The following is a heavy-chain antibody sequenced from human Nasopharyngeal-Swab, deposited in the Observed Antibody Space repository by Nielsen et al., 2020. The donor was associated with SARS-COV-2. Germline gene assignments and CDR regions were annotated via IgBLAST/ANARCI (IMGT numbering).Heavy chain of an antibody. CDR1: GFTFDDYG. Sequence: GGSLRLSCAASGFTFDDYGMSWVRQAPGKGLEWVSGINWNGGSTGYADSVKGRFTISRDNAKNSLYLQMNSLRAEDTALYHCAKIRITMIVVVPNDYWGKGTLVTVSS. J-gene: IGHJ4*02. CDR2: INWNGGST. V-gene: IGHV3-20*01. CDR3: AKIRITMIVVVPNDY. D-gene: IGHD3-22*01.